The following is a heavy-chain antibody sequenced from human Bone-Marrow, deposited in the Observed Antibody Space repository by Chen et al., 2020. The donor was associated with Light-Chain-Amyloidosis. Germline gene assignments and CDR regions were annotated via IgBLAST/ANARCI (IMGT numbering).Heavy chain of an antibody. V-gene: IGHV3-7*01. CDR3: ASTQAQFYYDTSGSSGYLYSGMDV. J-gene: IGHJ6*02. Sequence: ELQLVESGGGLVQPGGSLRLSCVASGFTFNSYWMSWVRQAPGKGLESVATIKQDGSEKYYVDSVKGRFTISRDNAENSLFLQMNSLRADDTAVYYCASTQAQFYYDTSGSSGYLYSGMDVWGRGTTVTVSS. D-gene: IGHD3-22*01. CDR2: IKQDGSEK. CDR1: GFTFNSYW.